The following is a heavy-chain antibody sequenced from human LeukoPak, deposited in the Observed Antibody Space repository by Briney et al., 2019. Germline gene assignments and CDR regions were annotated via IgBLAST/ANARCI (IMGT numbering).Heavy chain of an antibody. J-gene: IGHJ6*02. CDR3: ARTPVNCSGGSCYSSLRGYYYYGMDV. CDR1: GYTFTSYG. D-gene: IGHD2-15*01. CDR2: ISAYNGNT. Sequence: ASVKVSCKVSGYTFTSYGISWVRQAPGQGLEWMGWISAYNGNTNYAQKLQGRVTMTTDTSTSTAYMELRSLRSDDTAVYYCARTPVNCSGGSCYSSLRGYYYYGMDVWGQGTTVTVSS. V-gene: IGHV1-18*01.